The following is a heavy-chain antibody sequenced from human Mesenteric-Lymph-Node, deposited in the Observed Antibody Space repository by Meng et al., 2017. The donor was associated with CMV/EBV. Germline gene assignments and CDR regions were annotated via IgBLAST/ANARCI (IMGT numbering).Heavy chain of an antibody. Sequence: QVQLQQWLPGLLKPSETLSLTCAVFGGSFSGYYWSWIRQPPGKGLEWIGEINHNGVPNYNPSLKSRVTISRDRSKNQFSLRLSSVTAEDTAVYYCARGSDIPVNNYWGQGTLVTVSS. J-gene: IGHJ4*02. D-gene: IGHD2-15*01. CDR3: ARGSDIPVNNY. V-gene: IGHV4-34*01. CDR2: INHNGVP. CDR1: GGSFSGYY.